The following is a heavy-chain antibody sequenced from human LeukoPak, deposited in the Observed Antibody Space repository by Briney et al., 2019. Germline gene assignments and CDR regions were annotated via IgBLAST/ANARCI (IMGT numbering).Heavy chain of an antibody. J-gene: IGHJ4*02. Sequence: GGSLRLSCAASGFTFINAWMNWVRQAPGKGLEWVGRIKSKTDGATTDYAAPVKGRFTIPREDSKNTLYLKRNSLKIEDTAVYYCSADVPTHGSGEIDYWGQGTQVTVSS. V-gene: IGHV3-15*01. CDR2: IKSKTDGATT. D-gene: IGHD3-10*01. CDR3: SADVPTHGSGEIDY. CDR1: GFTFINAW.